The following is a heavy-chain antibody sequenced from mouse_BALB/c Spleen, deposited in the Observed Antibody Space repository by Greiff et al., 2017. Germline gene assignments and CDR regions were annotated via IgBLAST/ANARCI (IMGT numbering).Heavy chain of an antibody. J-gene: IGHJ3*01. CDR3: ARSGYDYDGFAY. D-gene: IGHD2-4*01. Sequence: EVKLVESGPGLVKPSQSLSLTCTVTGYSITSDYAWNWIRQFPGNKLEWMGYISYSGSTSYNPSLKSRISITRDTSKNQFFLQLNSVTTEDTATYYCARSGYDYDGFAYWGQGTLVTVSA. V-gene: IGHV3-2*02. CDR1: GYSITSDYA. CDR2: ISYSGST.